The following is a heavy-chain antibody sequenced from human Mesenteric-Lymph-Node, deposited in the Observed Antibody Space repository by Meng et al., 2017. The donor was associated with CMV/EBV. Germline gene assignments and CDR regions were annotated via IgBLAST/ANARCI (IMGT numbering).Heavy chain of an antibody. CDR1: GGSFSGYY. J-gene: IGHJ4*02. CDR2: INHSGST. Sequence: QLQRWGAALLNPSETLSLACAVYGGSFSGYYWSWIRQPPGKGLEWIGEINHSGSTNYNPSLKSRVTISVDTSKNQFSLKLSSVTAADTAVYYCARHQRWLKSEGGFNYWGQGTLVTVSS. V-gene: IGHV4-34*01. D-gene: IGHD4-23*01. CDR3: ARHQRWLKSEGGFNY.